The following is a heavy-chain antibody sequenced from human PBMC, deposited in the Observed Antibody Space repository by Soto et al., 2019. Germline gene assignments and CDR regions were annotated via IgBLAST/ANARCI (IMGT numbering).Heavy chain of an antibody. CDR1: GYSFTSYW. D-gene: IGHD2-2*01. J-gene: IGHJ6*02. CDR3: ARQPVVVPAATLNYYYYGMDV. CDR2: IYPGDSDT. V-gene: IGHV5-51*01. Sequence: GESLKISCKGSGYSFTSYWIGWVRQMPGKGLEWMGIIYPGDSDTRYSPSFQGQVTISADKSISTAYLQWSSLKASDTAMYYWARQPVVVPAATLNYYYYGMDVWGQGTTVTVSS.